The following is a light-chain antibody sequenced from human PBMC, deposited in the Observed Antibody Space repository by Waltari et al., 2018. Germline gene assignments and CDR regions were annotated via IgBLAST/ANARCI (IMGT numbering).Light chain of an antibody. CDR3: QHYVRLPAT. CDR2: AAS. V-gene: IGKV3-20*01. CDR1: KSVSRS. Sequence: EIVLTQSPGTLSLSPGARVTLSCRASKSVSRSLAWYQQKPGQAPRLLIYAASSRATGIPGRVSGSGSGTDFSLTISRLEPEDFAVYYCQHYVRLPATFGQGTKVEI. J-gene: IGKJ1*01.